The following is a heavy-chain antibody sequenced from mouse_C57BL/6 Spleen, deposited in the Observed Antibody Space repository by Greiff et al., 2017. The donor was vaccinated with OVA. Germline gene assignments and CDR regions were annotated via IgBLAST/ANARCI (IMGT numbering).Heavy chain of an antibody. J-gene: IGHJ3*01. CDR2: ISYSGST. CDR1: GYSITSGYD. CDR3: ARGETDWFAY. V-gene: IGHV3-1*01. Sequence: DVKLQESGPGMVKPSQSLSLTCTVTGYSITSGYDWHWIRHFPGNKLEWMGYISYSGSTNYNPSLKSRISITHDTSKNHFFLKLNSVTTEDTATYYCARGETDWFAYWGQGTLVTVSA.